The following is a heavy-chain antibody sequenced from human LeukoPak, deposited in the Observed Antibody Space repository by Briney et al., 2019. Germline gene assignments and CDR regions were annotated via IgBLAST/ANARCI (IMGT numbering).Heavy chain of an antibody. D-gene: IGHD5-18*01. Sequence: GASVKVSCKASGYTFTDYYLHWVRQAPGQGLEWMGWINPNSGGTNYAQKFQSRVTMTRDTSISTVYMELSRLRSDDTAVYYCARDGDIQLGCWFDPWGQGTLVTVSS. CDR2: INPNSGGT. CDR1: GYTFTDYY. V-gene: IGHV1-2*02. J-gene: IGHJ5*02. CDR3: ARDGDIQLGCWFDP.